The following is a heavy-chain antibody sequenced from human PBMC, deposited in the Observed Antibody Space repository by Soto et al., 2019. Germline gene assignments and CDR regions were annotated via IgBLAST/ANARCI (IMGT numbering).Heavy chain of an antibody. CDR1: GFDFSGSA. Sequence: EVQLVESGGGLVQPGGSLKLSCAASGFDFSGSAILWVRQASGKGLEWVGHIRSRGNSYATVYAASMTGRFTMSRDDSKKTASLQMNSLKTEDTAVYYCTRYRDISGYYYSSDIWGQGTLVTVSS. CDR3: TRYRDISGYYYSSDI. V-gene: IGHV3-73*02. J-gene: IGHJ3*02. CDR2: IRSRGNSYAT. D-gene: IGHD3-22*01.